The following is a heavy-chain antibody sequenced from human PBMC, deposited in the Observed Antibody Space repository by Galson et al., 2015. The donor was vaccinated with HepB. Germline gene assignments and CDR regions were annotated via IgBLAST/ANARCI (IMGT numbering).Heavy chain of an antibody. CDR1: GVTFSNYA. D-gene: IGHD2-15*01. Sequence: SLRLSCAAPGVTFSNYAMGWVRQAPGKGLEGVSTISGSGDTTYYSDSVKGRFTISRDNSKNTVYLQMDSLRAEDTAIFYCAARRGVANLFCYDFWGQGTLVTVSS. CDR2: ISGSGDTT. V-gene: IGHV3-23*01. CDR3: AARRGVANLFCYDF. J-gene: IGHJ4*02.